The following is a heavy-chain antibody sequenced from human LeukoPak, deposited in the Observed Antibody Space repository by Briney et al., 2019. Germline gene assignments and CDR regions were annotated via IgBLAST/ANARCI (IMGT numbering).Heavy chain of an antibody. Sequence: GASVKVSCKASGGTFSSYAISWVRQAPGQGLEWMGRIIPILGIANYAQKFQGRVTITADKSTSTAYMELSSLRSEDTAVYYCARGGPMVRGVPHYYYGMDVWGQGTTVTVSS. D-gene: IGHD3-10*01. CDR1: GGTFSSYA. V-gene: IGHV1-69*04. J-gene: IGHJ6*02. CDR3: ARGGPMVRGVPHYYYGMDV. CDR2: IIPILGIA.